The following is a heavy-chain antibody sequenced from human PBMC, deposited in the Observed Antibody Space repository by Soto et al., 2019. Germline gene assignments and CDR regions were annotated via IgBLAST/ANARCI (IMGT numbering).Heavy chain of an antibody. CDR1: GFTFSSYA. CDR2: ISGSGGST. J-gene: IGHJ6*02. Sequence: HPGGSLRLSCAASGFTFSSYAMSWVRQAPGKGLEWVSAISGSGGSTYYADSVKGRFTISRDNSKNTLYLQMNSLRAEDTAVYYCAKGPRGGVDSSYGMDVWGQGTTVTVSS. D-gene: IGHD6-25*01. V-gene: IGHV3-23*01. CDR3: AKGPRGGVDSSYGMDV.